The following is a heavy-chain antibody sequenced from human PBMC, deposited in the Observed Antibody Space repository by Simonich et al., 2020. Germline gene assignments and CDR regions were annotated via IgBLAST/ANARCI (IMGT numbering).Heavy chain of an antibody. V-gene: IGHV4-59*01. CDR3: ARGGLYFDY. J-gene: IGHJ4*02. D-gene: IGHD2-15*01. CDR2: IYYRGST. Sequence: QVQLQESGPGLVKPSETLSLTCTVSGGSISSYYWSWIRQPPGKGLEWIGYIYYRGSTNYNPSLKSRVTISVDTSKNQFSLKRSSVTAADTAVYYCARGGLYFDYWGQGTLVTVSS. CDR1: GGSISSYY.